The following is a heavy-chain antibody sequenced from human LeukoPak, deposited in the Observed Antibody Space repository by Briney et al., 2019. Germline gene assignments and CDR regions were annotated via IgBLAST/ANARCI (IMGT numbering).Heavy chain of an antibody. CDR3: ASSPLNGY. J-gene: IGHJ4*02. V-gene: IGHV3-74*01. CDR1: GFTFSTYW. Sequence: PGGSLRLSCAASGFTFSTYWMHWVRHAPGEGLLWVSRISTDGSTIDYADSVKGRFTISRDNAKNRLYLQMNSLRAEDTAVYYCASSPLNGYWGRGTLVTVSS. CDR2: ISTDGSTI.